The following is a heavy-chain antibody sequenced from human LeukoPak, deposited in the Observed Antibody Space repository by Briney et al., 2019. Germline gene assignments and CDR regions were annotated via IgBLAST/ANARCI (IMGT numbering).Heavy chain of an antibody. Sequence: ASMKVSCKVSGYTLTELSMHWVRQAPGKGLEWMGGFDPEDGETIYAQKFQGRVTMTEDTSTDTAYMELSSLRSEDTAVYYCATEWYSSSWLEFRYWGQGTLVTVSS. CDR2: FDPEDGET. D-gene: IGHD6-13*01. V-gene: IGHV1-24*01. CDR3: ATEWYSSSWLEFRY. J-gene: IGHJ4*02. CDR1: GYTLTELS.